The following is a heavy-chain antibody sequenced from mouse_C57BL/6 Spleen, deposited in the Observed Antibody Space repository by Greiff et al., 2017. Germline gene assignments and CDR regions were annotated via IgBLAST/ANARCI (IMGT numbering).Heavy chain of an antibody. CDR1: GFNIKDYY. CDR2: IDPEDGET. CDR3: AKSLITTVVEYAMDY. Sequence: VQLQQSGAELVKPGASVKLSCTASGFNIKDYYMPWVKQRTEQGLEWIGRIDPEDGETKYAPKFQGKATITADTSSNTAYLQLSSLTSEDTAVYYCAKSLITTVVEYAMDYWGQGTSVTVSS. J-gene: IGHJ4*01. D-gene: IGHD1-1*01. V-gene: IGHV14-2*01.